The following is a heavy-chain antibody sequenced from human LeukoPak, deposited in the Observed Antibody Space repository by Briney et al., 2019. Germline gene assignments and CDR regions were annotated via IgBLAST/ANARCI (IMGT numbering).Heavy chain of an antibody. CDR2: IKQDGSEE. V-gene: IGHV3-7*05. CDR3: ARDPYSSTWSYGMDV. D-gene: IGHD6-6*01. CDR1: GFTFSSYW. Sequence: QSGRSLRLSCAASGFTFSSYWMSWVRQAPGKGLEWVANIKQDGSEEVYVDSVKGRFTISRDNAKNSLFLQMNTLRAEDTAVYYCARDPYSSTWSYGMDVWGQGTTVTVSS. J-gene: IGHJ6*02.